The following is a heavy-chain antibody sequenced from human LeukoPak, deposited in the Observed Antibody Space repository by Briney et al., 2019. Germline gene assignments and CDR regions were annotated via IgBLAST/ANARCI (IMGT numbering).Heavy chain of an antibody. CDR3: ASFTPSSGYYHY. Sequence: ASVKVSCKASGYTFTSYAMHWVRQAPGQRLEWMGWINAGNGNTKYSQKFQGRVTITRDTSASTAYMELSSLRSDDTAVYYCASFTPSSGYYHYWGQGTLVTVSS. D-gene: IGHD3-22*01. J-gene: IGHJ4*02. CDR2: INAGNGNT. CDR1: GYTFTSYA. V-gene: IGHV1-3*01.